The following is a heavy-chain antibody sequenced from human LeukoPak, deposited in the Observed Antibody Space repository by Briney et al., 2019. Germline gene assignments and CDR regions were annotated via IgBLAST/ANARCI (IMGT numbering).Heavy chain of an antibody. J-gene: IGHJ4*02. CDR1: GGTFSSYS. CDR2: IIPTLGIA. CDR3: AGEEERGVTVAGTAFDY. V-gene: IGHV1-69*04. D-gene: IGHD6-19*01. Sequence: SVKVSCKASGGTFSSYSITWVRQAPGQGLEWMGRIIPTLGIANYAQKFQGRVTITADKSTSTAYMELSSLRSEDTAVYYCAGEEERGVTVAGTAFDYWGQGTLVTVSS.